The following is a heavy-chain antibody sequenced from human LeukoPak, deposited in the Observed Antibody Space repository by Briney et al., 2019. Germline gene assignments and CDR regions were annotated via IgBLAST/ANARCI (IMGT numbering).Heavy chain of an antibody. CDR1: GFTFSSYA. J-gene: IGHJ4*02. V-gene: IGHV3-23*01. CDR2: ISGSGGST. D-gene: IGHD6-19*01. CDR3: AKGIVGIAVAGTDY. Sequence: GGSLRLSCAASGFTFSSYAMSWVRQAPGKGLEWVSAISGSGGSTYYADSVRGRFTISRDNSKNTLYLQMNSLRAEDTAVYYCAKGIVGIAVAGTDYWGQGTLVTVSS.